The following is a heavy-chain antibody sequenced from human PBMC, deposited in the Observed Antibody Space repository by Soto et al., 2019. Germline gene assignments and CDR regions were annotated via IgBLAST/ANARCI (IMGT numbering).Heavy chain of an antibody. D-gene: IGHD6-13*01. CDR1: GFTVSSNY. V-gene: IGHV3-53*01. J-gene: IGHJ4*02. Sequence: PGGSLRLSCAASGFTVSSNYMSWVRQAPGKGLEWVSVIYSGGSTYYADSVKGRFTISRDNSKNTLYLQMNSLRAEDTAVYYCARDMYSSSWYYFDYRGQGTLVTVSS. CDR3: ARDMYSSSWYYFDY. CDR2: IYSGGST.